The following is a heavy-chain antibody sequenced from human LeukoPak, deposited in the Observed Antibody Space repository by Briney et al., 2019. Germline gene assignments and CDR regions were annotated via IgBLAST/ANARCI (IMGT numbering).Heavy chain of an antibody. CDR2: IYHSGST. CDR3: ARDSYYYDSSVHDAFDI. CDR1: GGSISSSNW. Sequence: PSETLSLTCAVSGGSISSSNWWSWVRQPPGKGLEWIGGIYHSGSTNYNPSLKSRVTISVDKSKNQFSLKLSSATAADTAVYYCARDSYYYDSSVHDAFDIWGQGTMVTVSS. J-gene: IGHJ3*02. D-gene: IGHD3-22*01. V-gene: IGHV4-4*02.